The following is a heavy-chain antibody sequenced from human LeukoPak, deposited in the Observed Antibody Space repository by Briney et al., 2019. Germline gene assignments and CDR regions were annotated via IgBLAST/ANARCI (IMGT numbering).Heavy chain of an antibody. CDR3: VSYCGGDCYSY. CDR2: IIPIFGTA. Sequence: SVKVSCKASGGTFSSYAISWVRQAPGQGLEWMGGIIPIFGTANYAQKFQGRVTITTDESTRTAYMELSSLRSEDTAVYYCVSYCGGDCYSYWGQGTLVTVSS. CDR1: GGTFSSYA. V-gene: IGHV1-69*05. D-gene: IGHD2-21*01. J-gene: IGHJ4*02.